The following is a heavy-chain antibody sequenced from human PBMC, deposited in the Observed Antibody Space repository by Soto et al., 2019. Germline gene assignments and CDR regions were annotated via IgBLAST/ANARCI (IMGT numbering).Heavy chain of an antibody. V-gene: IGHV4-31*03. CDR1: GGSISSGGYY. CDR3: ARGDRNGVFDY. D-gene: IGHD1-1*01. CDR2: NYYSGST. J-gene: IGHJ4*02. Sequence: QVQLQESGPGLVKPSQTLSLTCTVSGGSISSGGYYWSWIRQHPGKGLEWIGYNYYSGSTYYNPSLKSRGTVSVDTSKKQFSIQLSSVTGADTAVYYCARGDRNGVFDYWGQGTLVTVSS.